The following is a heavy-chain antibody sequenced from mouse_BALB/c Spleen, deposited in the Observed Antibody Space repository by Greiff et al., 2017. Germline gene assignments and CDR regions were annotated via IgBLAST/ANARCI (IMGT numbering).Heavy chain of an antibody. D-gene: IGHD1-1*01. CDR1: GYTFTDYE. V-gene: IGHV1-15*01. J-gene: IGHJ2*01. CDR2: IDPETGGT. CDR3: TSGTTGYFDY. Sequence: QVQLQQSGAELVRPGASVTLSCKASGYTFTDYEMHWVKQTPVHGLEWIGAIDPETGGTAYNQKFKGKATLTADKSSSTAYMELRSLTSEDSAVYYCTSGTTGYFDYWGQGTTLTVSS.